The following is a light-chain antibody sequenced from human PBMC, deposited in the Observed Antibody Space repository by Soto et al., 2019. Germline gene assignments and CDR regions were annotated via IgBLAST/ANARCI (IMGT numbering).Light chain of an antibody. J-gene: IGKJ1*01. V-gene: IGKV3-20*01. Sequence: IVLTHAPSTLSLSHRERATLSFRASQSVSNKYLAWYQQKPGQAPRLLIYEASKRATGIPARFSGSGSGTDFTLTISSLEPEDFAVYYCQQYGSLPWTCVHGTKWIS. CDR1: QSVSNKY. CDR2: EAS. CDR3: QQYGSLPWT.